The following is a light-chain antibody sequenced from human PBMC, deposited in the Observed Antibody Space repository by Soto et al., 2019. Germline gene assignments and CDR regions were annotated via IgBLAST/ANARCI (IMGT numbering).Light chain of an antibody. V-gene: IGKV1-5*03. CDR3: QHYNSYSP. J-gene: IGKJ4*02. CDR1: QTINNL. Sequence: DIQMTQSPSTLSASVGDRVTITCRASQTINNLLAWYQQKPGKAPKLLIYKTSTLESGVPSRFSGSGSGTEFTLTISSLQPDDFETYYWQHYNSYSPFGGGTKVEIK. CDR2: KTS.